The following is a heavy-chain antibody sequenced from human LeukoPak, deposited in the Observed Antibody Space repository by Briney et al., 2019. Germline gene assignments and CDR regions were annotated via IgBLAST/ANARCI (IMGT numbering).Heavy chain of an antibody. D-gene: IGHD6-13*01. V-gene: IGHV3-9*01. CDR2: ISWNSGSI. Sequence: GRSLRLSCAASGFTFDDYAMHWVRQAPGKGLEWVSGISWNSGSIGCADSVKGRFTISRDNAKNSLYLQMNSLRAEDTALYYCAKDGYSSSPGGYFDYWGQGTLVTVSS. J-gene: IGHJ4*02. CDR3: AKDGYSSSPGGYFDY. CDR1: GFTFDDYA.